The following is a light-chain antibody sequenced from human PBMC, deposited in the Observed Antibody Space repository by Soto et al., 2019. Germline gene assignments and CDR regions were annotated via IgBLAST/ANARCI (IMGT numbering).Light chain of an antibody. J-gene: IGKJ4*01. CDR2: GAS. CDR1: HSVASRN. CDR3: QHCQPYGDSPPLT. Sequence: EIVLTQSPGTLSLSPGEIATLSCSSIHSVASRNLAWYQQKSGQAPRLLIYGASSRAAGIPDRFSGSGSGTDFTLTISRLEPEDFAVYYCQHCQPYGDSPPLTFGGGTKVDIK. V-gene: IGKV3-20*01.